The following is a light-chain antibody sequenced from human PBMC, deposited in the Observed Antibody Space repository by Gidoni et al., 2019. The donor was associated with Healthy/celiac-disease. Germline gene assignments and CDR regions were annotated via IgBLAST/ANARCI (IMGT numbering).Light chain of an antibody. CDR1: QSVLYSSNNKNY. CDR3: QQYFSTLMYT. CDR2: WAS. J-gene: IGKJ2*01. V-gene: IGKV4-1*01. Sequence: DIVMTQSPDSLAVSLGERATINCKSSQSVLYSSNNKNYLAWYQQKPGQPPKLLIYWASTRESGVPDRFSGSGSGTDFTLTISSLQAEDVAVYYCQQYFSTLMYTFGQXTKLEI.